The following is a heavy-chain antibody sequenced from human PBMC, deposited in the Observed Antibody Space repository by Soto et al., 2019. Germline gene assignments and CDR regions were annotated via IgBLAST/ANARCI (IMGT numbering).Heavy chain of an antibody. CDR2: ISYDGSNK. D-gene: IGHD2-15*01. J-gene: IGHJ3*02. Sequence: QVQLVESGGGVVQPGRSLRLSCAASGFTFSSYGMHWVRQAPGKGLEWVAVISYDGSNKYYADSVKGRFTISRDNSKNTLYLQRNSLRAEDTAVYYCASSRLGYCSGGSCYLTDAFDIWGQGTMVTVSS. CDR1: GFTFSSYG. V-gene: IGHV3-30*03. CDR3: ASSRLGYCSGGSCYLTDAFDI.